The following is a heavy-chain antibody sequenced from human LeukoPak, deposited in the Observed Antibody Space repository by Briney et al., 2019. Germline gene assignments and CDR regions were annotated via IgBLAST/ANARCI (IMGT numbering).Heavy chain of an antibody. Sequence: SVKVSCKASGGTFSSYAISWVRQAPGQGLEWMGGIIPIFGTANYAQKFQGRVTITTDESTSTAYMELSSLRSEDTAVYYCARAKNSGYYSWYFDYWGQGTLVTVSS. J-gene: IGHJ4*02. D-gene: IGHD3-22*01. V-gene: IGHV1-69*05. CDR3: ARAKNSGYYSWYFDY. CDR1: GGTFSSYA. CDR2: IIPIFGTA.